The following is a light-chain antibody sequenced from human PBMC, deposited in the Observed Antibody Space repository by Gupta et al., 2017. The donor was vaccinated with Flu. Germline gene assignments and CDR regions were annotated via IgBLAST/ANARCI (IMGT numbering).Light chain of an antibody. J-gene: IGKJ4*01. Sequence: RATRSCRASQSISNYLAWYQQKPGQAPRLLIYDASNRATGIPARFSGSGSGTDFTLTISSLEPEEFAVYYCQQRSNWPPALTFGGGTKVEIK. V-gene: IGKV3-11*01. CDR2: DAS. CDR3: QQRSNWPPALT. CDR1: QSISNY.